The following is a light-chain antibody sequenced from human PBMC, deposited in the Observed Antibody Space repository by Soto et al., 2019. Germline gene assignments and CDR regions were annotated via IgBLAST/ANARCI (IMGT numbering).Light chain of an antibody. J-gene: IGKJ1*01. CDR3: QQYGSSPRT. CDR1: QSVSSSY. CDR2: GAS. Sequence: EIVFTHSPATLSFSPVERAALSCRASQSVSSSYLAWYQQKPGQAPRLLIYGASSRATGIPDRFSGSGSGTDFTLTISRLEPQDFAVYYCQQYGSSPRTFGQGTKVDIK. V-gene: IGKV3-20*01.